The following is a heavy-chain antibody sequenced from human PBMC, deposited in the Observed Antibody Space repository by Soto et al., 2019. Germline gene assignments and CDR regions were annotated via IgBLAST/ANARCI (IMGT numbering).Heavy chain of an antibody. J-gene: IGHJ4*02. CDR3: AGGDSGSYYIFDY. V-gene: IGHV1-3*01. D-gene: IGHD1-26*01. Sequence: QVQLVQSGAEVKKPGASVKVSCKASGYTFTCYAMHWVRQAPGQRLEWLGWINAGNGNTKYSQKFQGRVTIARDTSASTAYMELSSLRSEDTAVYYCAGGDSGSYYIFDYWGQGTLVTVSS. CDR1: GYTFTCYA. CDR2: INAGNGNT.